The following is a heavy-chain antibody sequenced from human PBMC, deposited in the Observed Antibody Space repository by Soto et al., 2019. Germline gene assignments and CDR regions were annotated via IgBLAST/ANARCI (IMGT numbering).Heavy chain of an antibody. CDR2: IKQDGREK. CDR3: ARDETSYYDFWSGYSPWAGYYYGMDV. D-gene: IGHD3-3*01. V-gene: IGHV3-7*01. Sequence: GGSLRLSCAASGFTFSSYWMSWVRQAPGKGLEWVANIKQDGREKYYVDSVKGRFTISRDNAKNSLYLQMNSLRAEDTAVYYCARDETSYYDFWSGYSPWAGYYYGMDVWGQGTTVTVSS. CDR1: GFTFSSYW. J-gene: IGHJ6*02.